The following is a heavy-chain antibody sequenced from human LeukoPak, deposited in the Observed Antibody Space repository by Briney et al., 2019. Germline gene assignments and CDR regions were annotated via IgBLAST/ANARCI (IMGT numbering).Heavy chain of an antibody. D-gene: IGHD6-6*01. J-gene: IGHJ5*02. V-gene: IGHV4-39*07. CDR3: ARDRIAARPVFWFDP. Sequence: SETLSLTCTVSGGSISSSSYYWGWIRQPPGKGLEWIGSIYYSGSTYYNPSLKSRVTISVDTSKNQFSLKLSSVTAADTAVYYCARDRIAARPVFWFDPWGQGTLVTVSS. CDR2: IYYSGST. CDR1: GGSISSSSYY.